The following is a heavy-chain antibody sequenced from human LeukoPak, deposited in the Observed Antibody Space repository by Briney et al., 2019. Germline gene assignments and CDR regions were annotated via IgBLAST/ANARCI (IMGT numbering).Heavy chain of an antibody. J-gene: IGHJ4*02. D-gene: IGHD1-1*01. CDR3: AKDVQSWPTYFDY. CDR1: DFTVSNTY. CDR2: IYSSGAT. Sequence: GGSLRLSCAASDFTVSNTYMTWVRQTPGKGLEWVSFIYSSGATYYADSVKGRFTISRDNSKNTLYLQMNSLRAEDTAVYYCAKDVQSWPTYFDYWGQGTLVTVSS. V-gene: IGHV3-53*01.